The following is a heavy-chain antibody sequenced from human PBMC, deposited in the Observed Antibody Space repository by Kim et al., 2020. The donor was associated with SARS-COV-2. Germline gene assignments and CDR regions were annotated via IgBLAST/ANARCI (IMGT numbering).Heavy chain of an antibody. CDR1: GGSISSSSYY. Sequence: SETLSLTCTVSGGSISSSSYYWGWLRQPPGKGLEWIGSIYYSGSTYYNPSLKSRTTISADTSKNQFSLKLSSVTAADTAVYYCARQGSRAFDFWGQGTMVTVSS. J-gene: IGHJ3*01. V-gene: IGHV4-39*01. CDR3: ARQGSRAFDF. CDR2: IYYSGST.